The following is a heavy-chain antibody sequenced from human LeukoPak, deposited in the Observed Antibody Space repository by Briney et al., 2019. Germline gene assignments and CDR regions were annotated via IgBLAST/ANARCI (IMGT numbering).Heavy chain of an antibody. CDR2: IRSDGSDT. V-gene: IGHV3-74*01. J-gene: IGHJ4*02. CDR1: GFTFSDTW. D-gene: IGHD2/OR15-2a*01. CDR3: ARDWFHAIDY. Sequence: GRSLRLSCAASGFTFSDTWMHWVRQAPGEGLVWVSRIRSDGSDTRYAESVKGRFTISRDKAKSTLYLQMNSLRAEDTAVYYCARDWFHAIDYWGQGALVTVSS.